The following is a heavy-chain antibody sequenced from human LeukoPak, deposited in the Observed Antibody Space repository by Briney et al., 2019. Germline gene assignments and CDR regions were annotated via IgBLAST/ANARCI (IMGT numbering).Heavy chain of an antibody. CDR2: ISSSSSYI. CDR1: GFTFSSYS. D-gene: IGHD3-3*01. J-gene: IGHJ6*03. CDR3: ARDGGTYDFWSGSYYYYYMDV. Sequence: GGSLRLSCAASGFTFSSYSMNWVRQAPGKGLEWVSSISSSSSYIYYADSVKGRFTISRGNAKNSLYLQMNSLRAEDTAVYYCARDGGTYDFWSGSYYYYYMDVWGKGTTATVSS. V-gene: IGHV3-21*01.